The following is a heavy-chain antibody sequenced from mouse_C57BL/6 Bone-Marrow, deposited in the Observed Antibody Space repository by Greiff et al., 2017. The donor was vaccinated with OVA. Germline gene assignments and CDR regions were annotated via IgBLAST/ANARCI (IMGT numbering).Heavy chain of an antibody. Sequence: VQLQQPGAELVKPGASVKLSCKASGYTFTSYWMHWVKQRPGQGLEWIGMIHPNSGSTNYNEKFKSKATLTVDKSSSTAYMQLSSLTSEDSAVSYCAKIYYYGSSSSWYFDVWGTGTTVTVSS. CDR1: GYTFTSYW. CDR3: AKIYYYGSSSSWYFDV. D-gene: IGHD1-1*01. J-gene: IGHJ1*03. CDR2: IHPNSGST. V-gene: IGHV1-64*01.